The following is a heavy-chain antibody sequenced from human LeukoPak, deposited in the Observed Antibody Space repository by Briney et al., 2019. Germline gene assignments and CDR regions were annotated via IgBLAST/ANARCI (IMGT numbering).Heavy chain of an antibody. CDR1: RGSISTYH. D-gene: IGHD2-21*01. Sequence: PSETLSLTCSISRGSISTYHWTWIRQPPGKGLEWIGYVYSSGGAYYNPSLKNRLTLAVDTSKNQFSLKLRSVTAADTAVYFCARDRAYYYTDFWGKGTTVTVSS. CDR2: VYSSGGA. CDR3: ARDRAYYYTDF. V-gene: IGHV4-59*01. J-gene: IGHJ6*03.